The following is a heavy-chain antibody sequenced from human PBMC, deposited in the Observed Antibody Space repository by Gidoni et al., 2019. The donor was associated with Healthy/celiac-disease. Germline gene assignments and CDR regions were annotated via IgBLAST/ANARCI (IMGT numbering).Heavy chain of an antibody. CDR1: GGTFSSYA. D-gene: IGHD1-26*01. V-gene: IGHV1-69*01. CDR2: IIPIFGTA. J-gene: IGHJ6*02. Sequence: QVQLVQSGAEVKKPGSSVKVSCKASGGTFSSYAISWVRQAPGQGLEWMGGIIPIFGTANYAQKFQGRVTITADESTSTAYMELSSLRSEDTAVYYCARNRAEWEPGYYYYYYGMDVWGQGTTVTVSS. CDR3: ARNRAEWEPGYYYYYYGMDV.